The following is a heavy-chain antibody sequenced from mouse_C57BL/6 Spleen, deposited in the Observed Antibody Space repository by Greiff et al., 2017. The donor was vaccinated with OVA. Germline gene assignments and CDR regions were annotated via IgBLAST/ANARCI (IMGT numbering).Heavy chain of an antibody. J-gene: IGHJ4*01. D-gene: IGHD1-1*01. CDR2: INPNYGTT. CDR3: ARWGGSSYEGAMDY. CDR1: GYSFTDYN. Sequence: EVQLQQSGPELVKPGASVKISCKASGYSFTDYNMNWVKQSHGKSLEWIGVINPNYGTTSYNQKFKGKATLTVDQSSSTAYMQLNSLTSEDSAVYYGARWGGSSYEGAMDYWGQGTSVTVSS. V-gene: IGHV1-39*01.